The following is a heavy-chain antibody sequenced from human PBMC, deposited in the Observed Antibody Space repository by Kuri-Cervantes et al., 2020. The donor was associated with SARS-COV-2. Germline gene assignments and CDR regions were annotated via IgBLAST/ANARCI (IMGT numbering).Heavy chain of an antibody. CDR1: GYTFTGYY. D-gene: IGHD6-13*01. Sequence: ASVKVSCKASGYTFTGYYMHWVRQAPGQGLEWMGWINPNSGGTNYAQKFQGRVTMTRDTSISTAYMELSRLRPDDTAVYYCARDGIDSSSWDFDYWGQGTLVTVSS. V-gene: IGHV1-2*02. CDR2: INPNSGGT. J-gene: IGHJ4*02. CDR3: ARDGIDSSSWDFDY.